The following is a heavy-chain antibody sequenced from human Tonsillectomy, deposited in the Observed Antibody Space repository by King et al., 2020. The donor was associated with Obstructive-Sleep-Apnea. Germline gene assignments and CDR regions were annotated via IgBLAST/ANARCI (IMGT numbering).Heavy chain of an antibody. Sequence: VQLVQSGAEVRKPGSSVTVSCKASGGTFNNYTISWVRQAPGQGLEWMGGIMPIANVVRLAQKFQDRVTITADRSTSTAYMELGSLTKEDTAVYYCAGTPPPVPLRDSSLWEHVLCYALDVWGQGTTVTVSS. J-gene: IGHJ6*02. CDR2: IMPIANVV. CDR3: AGTPPPVPLRDSSLWEHVLCYALDV. CDR1: GGTFNNYT. V-gene: IGHV1-69*17. D-gene: IGHD1-26*01.